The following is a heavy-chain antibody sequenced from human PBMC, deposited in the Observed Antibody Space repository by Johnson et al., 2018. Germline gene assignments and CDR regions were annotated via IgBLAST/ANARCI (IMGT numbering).Heavy chain of an antibody. J-gene: IGHJ1*01. CDR3: AREFPTYREGLFHH. CDR1: GFTLSNYA. Sequence: VQLVEAGGGVVQPGRSLGLSCAASGFTLSNYAMHWVRQAPGKGLEWVAVISYDGSNQYYVDSVKGRFTISRDNANNSLYLQMKSLRAEDTAVYYCAREFPTYREGLFHHWGQGTLVTVSS. CDR2: ISYDGSNQ. V-gene: IGHV3-30*14. D-gene: IGHD5-24*01.